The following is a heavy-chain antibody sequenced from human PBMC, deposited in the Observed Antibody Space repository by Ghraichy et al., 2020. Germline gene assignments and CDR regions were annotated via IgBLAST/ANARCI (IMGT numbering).Heavy chain of an antibody. J-gene: IGHJ3*02. D-gene: IGHD2-15*01. CDR3: ARDPGYCSGGRCYGDAFDI. Sequence: GGSLRLSCEASGFTFSSYRMNWVRQAPGKGLEWVSFISSSSSYIYYADSVKGRFTISRDNAKNSLYLQMNSLRVEDTAVYYCARDPGYCSGGRCYGDAFDIWGQGTMVTVSS. CDR1: GFTFSSYR. CDR2: ISSSSSYI. V-gene: IGHV3-21*01.